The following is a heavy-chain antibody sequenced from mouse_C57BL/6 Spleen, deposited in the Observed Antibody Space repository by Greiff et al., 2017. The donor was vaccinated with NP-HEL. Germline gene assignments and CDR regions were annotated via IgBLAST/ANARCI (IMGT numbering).Heavy chain of an antibody. Sequence: EVQLQQSGPELVKPGASVKISCKASGYTFTDYYMNWVKQSHGKSLEWIGDINPNNGGTSYNQKFKGKATLTVDKSSSTAYMELRSLTSEDSAVYYCARERDHYYGSSYFDYWGQGTTLTVSS. D-gene: IGHD1-1*01. CDR3: ARERDHYYGSSYFDY. J-gene: IGHJ2*01. CDR1: GYTFTDYY. V-gene: IGHV1-26*01. CDR2: INPNNGGT.